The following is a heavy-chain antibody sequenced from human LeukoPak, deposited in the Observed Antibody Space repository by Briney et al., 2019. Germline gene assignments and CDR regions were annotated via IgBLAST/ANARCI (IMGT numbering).Heavy chain of an antibody. D-gene: IGHD1-26*01. J-gene: IGHJ4*02. CDR1: GGTFSSYA. V-gene: IGHV1-69*05. Sequence: SVKVSCKASGGTFSSYAISWVRQAPGQGLEWMGRIIPIFGTANYAQKFQGRVTITTDESTSTAYMELSSLRSEDTAVYYCTRTPYSGSQFDYWGQGTLVTVSS. CDR3: TRTPYSGSQFDY. CDR2: IIPIFGTA.